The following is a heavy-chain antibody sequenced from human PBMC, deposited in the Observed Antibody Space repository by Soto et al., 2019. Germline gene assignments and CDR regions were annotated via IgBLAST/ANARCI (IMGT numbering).Heavy chain of an antibody. V-gene: IGHV4-34*01. CDR3: ARGPGIVVVTATPPPFDY. CDR2: INHSGST. D-gene: IGHD2-21*02. Sequence: QVQLQQWGAGLLKPSETLSLTCAVYGGSFSGYYWSWIRQPPGKGLEWIGEINHSGSTNYNPSLKSRVTISVDTSKYHFSLKLSSVTAADTAVYYCARGPGIVVVTATPPPFDYWGQGTLVTVSS. CDR1: GGSFSGYY. J-gene: IGHJ4*02.